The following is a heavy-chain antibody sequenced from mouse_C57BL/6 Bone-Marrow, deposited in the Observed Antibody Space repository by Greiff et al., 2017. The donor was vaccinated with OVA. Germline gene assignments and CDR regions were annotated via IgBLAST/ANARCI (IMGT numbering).Heavy chain of an antibody. V-gene: IGHV14-4*01. CDR3: TTVYDYDY. D-gene: IGHD2-4*01. CDR1: GFNIKDDY. Sequence: EVQLQQSGAELVRPGASVKLSCTASGFNIKDDYMHWVKQRPEQGLEWIGWIDPENGDTEYASKFQGKANITADTSSNTAYLQLSSLTSEDTAVYYCTTVYDYDYWGQGTTLTVSS. J-gene: IGHJ2*01. CDR2: IDPENGDT.